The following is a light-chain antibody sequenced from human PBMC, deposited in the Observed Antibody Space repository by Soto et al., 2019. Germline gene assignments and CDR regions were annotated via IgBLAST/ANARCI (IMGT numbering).Light chain of an antibody. Sequence: DIQMTQSPSTLSASVGDRVTITCRASQSISTWLAWYQQKPGEAPNLLIYKASTLRSGVPSRFSGSGSGTEFTLTISSLQPYDFATYYCQQYSIYSRTFGQGTKVELK. J-gene: IGKJ1*01. CDR1: QSISTW. V-gene: IGKV1-5*03. CDR2: KAS. CDR3: QQYSIYSRT.